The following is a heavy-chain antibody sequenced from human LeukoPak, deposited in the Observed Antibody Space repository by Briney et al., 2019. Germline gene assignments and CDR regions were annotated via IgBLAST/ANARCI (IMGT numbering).Heavy chain of an antibody. CDR2: IRSIPNSYAT. CDR3: TNYYGDV. CDR1: GFIFSGSA. Sequence: GGSLRLSCAASGFIFSGSAMHWVRQASGKGLEWVGRIRSIPNSYATAYAASVKGRCTISRDDSKNDVYLRINSLKTEDTAVYYCTNYYGDVWGQGTTVTVSS. J-gene: IGHJ6*02. D-gene: IGHD3-16*01. V-gene: IGHV3-73*01.